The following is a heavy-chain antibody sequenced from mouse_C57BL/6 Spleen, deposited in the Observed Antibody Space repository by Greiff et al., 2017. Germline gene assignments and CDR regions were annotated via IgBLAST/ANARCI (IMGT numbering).Heavy chain of an antibody. CDR3: SRSGDYWYFDV. D-gene: IGHD3-1*01. Sequence: VQLQQSGPELVKPGASVKISCKASGYSFTDYNMNWVKQSNGNSLEWIGVINPNYGTTSYNQKFKGKATLTVDESSITAYMQLNSLTSEDSAVFYCSRSGDYWYFDVWGTGTTVTVSS. CDR1: GYSFTDYN. J-gene: IGHJ1*03. V-gene: IGHV1-39*01. CDR2: INPNYGTT.